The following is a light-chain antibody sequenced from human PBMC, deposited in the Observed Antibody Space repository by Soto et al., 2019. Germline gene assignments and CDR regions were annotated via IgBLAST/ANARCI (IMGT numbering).Light chain of an antibody. V-gene: IGKV1-5*03. CDR3: QQYNDYSWT. CDR2: KAS. J-gene: IGKJ1*01. Sequence: DVQITQSASTLSASVGDRVSINCRASQSISAWLAWYQQKPGKAPRLLIYKASTLEIGVPSRFSGSGSGTEFTLTISSLQPDDVAIYYCQQYNDYSWTFGQGTKVDNK. CDR1: QSISAW.